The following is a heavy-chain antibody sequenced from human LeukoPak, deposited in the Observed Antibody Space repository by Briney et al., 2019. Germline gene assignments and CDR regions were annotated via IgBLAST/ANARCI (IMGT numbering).Heavy chain of an antibody. CDR2: ISGSDGST. CDR1: GFTFSSYT. D-gene: IGHD6-19*01. CDR3: AKDLPGAGPDFDC. J-gene: IGHJ4*02. V-gene: IGHV3-23*01. Sequence: PGGSLRLSCATSGFTFSSYTMNWVRQAPGKGLEWVSGISGSDGSTYYADSVEGRFTISRDNSKNTLYLQMNSLRVEDTAVYYCAKDLPGAGPDFDCWGQGTLVTVSS.